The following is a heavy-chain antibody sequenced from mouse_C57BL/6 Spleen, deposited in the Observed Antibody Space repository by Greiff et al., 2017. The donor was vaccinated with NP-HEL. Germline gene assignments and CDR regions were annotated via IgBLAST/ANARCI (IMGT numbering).Heavy chain of an antibody. CDR3: ARAGDYAGFAY. J-gene: IGHJ3*01. Sequence: EESGPGLVKPSQSLSLTCSVTGYSITSGYYWNWIRQFPGNKLEWMGYISYDGSNNYNPSLKNRISITRDTSKNQFFLKLNSVTTEDTATYYCARAGDYAGFAYWGQGTLVTVSA. V-gene: IGHV3-6*01. D-gene: IGHD2-4*01. CDR1: GYSITSGYY. CDR2: ISYDGSN.